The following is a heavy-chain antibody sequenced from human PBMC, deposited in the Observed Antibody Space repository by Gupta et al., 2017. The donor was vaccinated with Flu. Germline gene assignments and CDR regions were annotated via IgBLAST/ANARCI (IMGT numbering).Heavy chain of an antibody. D-gene: IGHD3-9*01. CDR1: GFTFSSYA. CDR3: AKDLTIFLYGMDV. Sequence: EVQLLESGGGLVQPGGSLRLSCAASGFTFSSYAMSWVRQAPGKGLEWVSAISGIGGSTYYADSVKGRFTISRDNSKNTLYLQMKSLRAEDTAVYYCAKDLTIFLYGMDVWGQGTTVTVSS. CDR2: ISGIGGST. J-gene: IGHJ6*02. V-gene: IGHV3-23*01.